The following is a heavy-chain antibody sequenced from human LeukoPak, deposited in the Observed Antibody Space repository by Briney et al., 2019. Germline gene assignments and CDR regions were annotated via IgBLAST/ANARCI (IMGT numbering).Heavy chain of an antibody. J-gene: IGHJ4*01. Sequence: GGSLRLSCAASGFTFSSYAVSWVRQAPGKGLEWVSAISGSGGSTYYADSVKGRFTISRDNSKNTLYLQMNSLRAEDTAVYYCAKVLLPTLLLILGYLGQGTLIP. V-gene: IGHV3-23*01. CDR1: GFTFSSYA. CDR2: ISGSGGST. CDR3: AKVLLPTLLLILGY. D-gene: IGHD3-22*01.